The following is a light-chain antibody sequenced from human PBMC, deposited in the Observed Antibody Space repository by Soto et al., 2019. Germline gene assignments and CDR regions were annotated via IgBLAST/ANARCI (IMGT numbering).Light chain of an antibody. CDR3: HQYSNWPPWT. CDR1: QIVGTT. Sequence: EIVLTQSPGTLSLPPGGRATLSCRASQIVGTTSLAWYQQKPGQAPRLLIYRASTRATGVPARFSASGSGTEFTLTISSLQSEDSAVYYCHQYSNWPPWTFGPGTKVEIK. V-gene: IGKV3-15*01. CDR2: RAS. J-gene: IGKJ1*01.